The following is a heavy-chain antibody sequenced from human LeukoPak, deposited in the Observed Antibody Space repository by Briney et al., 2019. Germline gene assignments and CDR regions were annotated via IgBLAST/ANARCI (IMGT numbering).Heavy chain of an antibody. D-gene: IGHD1-7*01. CDR1: GFTFSSYA. CDR3: AKTRTMSVYSGLDV. CDR2: ISYSGDST. Sequence: GGSLRLSCAASGFTFSSYAMSWVRQAPGKGLEWVSAISYSGDSTYYTASVKGRFTISRDNSKNTLYLQMNSLRAEDTAVYHCAKTRTMSVYSGLDVWGQGTTVTASS. J-gene: IGHJ6*02. V-gene: IGHV3-23*01.